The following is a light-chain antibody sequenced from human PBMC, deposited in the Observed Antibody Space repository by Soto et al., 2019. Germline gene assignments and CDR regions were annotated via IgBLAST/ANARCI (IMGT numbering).Light chain of an antibody. CDR3: QQRSNWIT. CDR1: QSVSSY. J-gene: IGKJ4*01. CDR2: DAS. V-gene: IGKV3-11*01. Sequence: EIVLTQSPATLSLSPGERATLSCRASQSVSSYLAWYQQKPGKAPRLLIYDASSRATGIPARFSGSGSGTDFTLTISSLEPEDFAVYYCQQRSNWITFGGGTKVEIK.